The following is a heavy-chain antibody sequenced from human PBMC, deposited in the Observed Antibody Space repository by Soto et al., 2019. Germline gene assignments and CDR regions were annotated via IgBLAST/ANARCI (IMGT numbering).Heavy chain of an antibody. CDR3: AKDGGYCSSTSCYGDGSGLVDV. CDR1: GLTFSSYS. D-gene: IGHD2-2*01. CDR2: ISSSSSTI. J-gene: IGHJ6*02. Sequence: GGSLRLSCAASGLTFSSYSMNWVRQAPGKGLEWVSYISSSSSTIYYADSVKGRFTISRDNAKNSLYLQMNSLRDEDTAVYYCAKDGGYCSSTSCYGDGSGLVDVWGQGTTVTVSS. V-gene: IGHV3-48*02.